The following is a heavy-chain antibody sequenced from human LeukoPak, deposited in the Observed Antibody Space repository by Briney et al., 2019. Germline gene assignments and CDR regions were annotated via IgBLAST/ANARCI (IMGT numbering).Heavy chain of an antibody. CDR2: IWYDGSNK. Sequence: QPGGSLRLSCAASGFTFSSYGMHWVRQAPGKGLEWVAVIWYDGSNKYYADSVKGRFTISRDNSKNTLYLQMNSLRAEDTAVYYCARDRCSSTSCYEYYYYGMDVWGQGTTVTVSS. CDR3: ARDRCSSTSCYEYYYYGMDV. V-gene: IGHV3-33*01. D-gene: IGHD2-2*01. CDR1: GFTFSSYG. J-gene: IGHJ6*02.